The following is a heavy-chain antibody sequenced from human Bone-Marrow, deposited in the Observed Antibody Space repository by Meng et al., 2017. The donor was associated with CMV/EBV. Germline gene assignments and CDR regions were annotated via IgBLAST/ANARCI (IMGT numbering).Heavy chain of an antibody. Sequence: SETLSLTCTVSGGSISSSSYYWGWIRQPPGKGLEWIGYIYYSGSTNYNPSLKSRVPISVDTSKNQFSLKLSSVTAADTAVYYCAREGAYYYESSGYYSGDAFDIWGQGTMVTVSS. CDR1: GGSISSSSYY. CDR3: AREGAYYYESSGYYSGDAFDI. D-gene: IGHD3-22*01. J-gene: IGHJ3*02. CDR2: IYYSGST. V-gene: IGHV4-61*01.